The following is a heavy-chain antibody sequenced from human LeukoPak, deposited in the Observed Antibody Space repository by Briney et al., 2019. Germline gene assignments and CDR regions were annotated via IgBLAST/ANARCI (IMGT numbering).Heavy chain of an antibody. Sequence: KPSQTLSLTCTVFSGSISSSSYYWGWIRHPPGKGLEWKGSIYYSGSTYYNPHLKSRVTVSVDTSKNQFSLNLSSVTAADTAVYYCARHPTVTTFYVHHWGQGTLVTVSS. CDR3: ARHPTVTTFYVHH. CDR2: IYYSGST. J-gene: IGHJ1*01. V-gene: IGHV4-39*01. D-gene: IGHD4-17*01. CDR1: SGSISSSSYY.